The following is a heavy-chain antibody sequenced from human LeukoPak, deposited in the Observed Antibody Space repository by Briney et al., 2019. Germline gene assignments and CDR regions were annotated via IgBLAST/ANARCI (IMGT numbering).Heavy chain of an antibody. CDR3: AKDSCSRTSCYTIDY. J-gene: IGHJ4*02. CDR1: GFTFSSYA. V-gene: IGHV3-30-3*01. D-gene: IGHD2-2*02. Sequence: GGSLRLSCAASGFTFSSYAMHWVRQAPGKGLEWVAVISYDGSNKYYADSVKGRFTISRDNSKNTLYLQMNSLRAEDTAVFYCAKDSCSRTSCYTIDYWGQGTLVTVSS. CDR2: ISYDGSNK.